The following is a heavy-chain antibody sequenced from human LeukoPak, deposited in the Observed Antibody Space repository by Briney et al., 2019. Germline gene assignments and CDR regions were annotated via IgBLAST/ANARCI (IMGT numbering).Heavy chain of an antibody. V-gene: IGHV1-69*04. D-gene: IGHD4-23*01. J-gene: IGHJ5*02. Sequence: SVKVSCKASGGTFSSYAISWVRQAPGQGLEWMGRIIPILGIANYAQKFQGRVTITADKSTSTAYMELSSLRSEDTAVYYCARDIRTVVTPEDLWGQGTLVTVSS. CDR3: ARDIRTVVTPEDL. CDR1: GGTFSSYA. CDR2: IIPILGIA.